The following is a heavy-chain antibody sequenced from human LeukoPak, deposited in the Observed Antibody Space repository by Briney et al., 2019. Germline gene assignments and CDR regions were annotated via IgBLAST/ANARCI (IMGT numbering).Heavy chain of an antibody. CDR3: ARAGGYFYGYFDY. CDR2: IYYSGST. V-gene: IGHV4-59*01. Sequence: SETLSLTCTVSGGSISSYYWSWIRQPPGKGLEWIGYIYYSGSTNYNPSPKSRVTISVDTSKNQFSLKLSSVTAADTAVYYCARAGGYFYGYFDYWGQGTLVTVSS. D-gene: IGHD3-22*01. J-gene: IGHJ4*02. CDR1: GGSISSYY.